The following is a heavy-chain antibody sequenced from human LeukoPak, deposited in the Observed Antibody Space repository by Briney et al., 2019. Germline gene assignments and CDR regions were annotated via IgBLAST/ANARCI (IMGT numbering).Heavy chain of an antibody. CDR1: GYTFTSYA. D-gene: IGHD3-16*02. J-gene: IGHJ4*02. V-gene: IGHV1-3*01. CDR3: ARESDYVWGSYRHFDY. Sequence: ASVKVSCKASGYTFTSYAMHWVRQAPGQRLEWMGWINAGNGNTKYSQKFQSRVTITRDTSASTAYMELSSLRSEDTAVYYCARESDYVWGSYRHFDYWGQGTLVTVSS. CDR2: INAGNGNT.